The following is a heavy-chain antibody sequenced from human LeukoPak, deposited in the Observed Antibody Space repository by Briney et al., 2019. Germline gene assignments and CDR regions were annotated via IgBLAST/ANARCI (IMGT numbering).Heavy chain of an antibody. D-gene: IGHD3-22*01. J-gene: IGHJ4*02. CDR3: ARDFPANYYDSSGYYRDSYYFDY. CDR1: GFTFSRYW. Sequence: GGSLRLSCAASGFTFSRYWMSWVRQAPGKGLEWVANIKQDGSEKYYVDSVKGRFTISRDNAKNSLYLQMNSLRAEGTAVYYCARDFPANYYDSSGYYRDSYYFDYWGQGTLVTVSS. CDR2: IKQDGSEK. V-gene: IGHV3-7*01.